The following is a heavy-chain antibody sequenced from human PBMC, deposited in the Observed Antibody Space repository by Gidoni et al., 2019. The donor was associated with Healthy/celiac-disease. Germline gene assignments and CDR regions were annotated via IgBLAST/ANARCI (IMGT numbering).Heavy chain of an antibody. CDR1: GGTFSSYA. J-gene: IGHJ3*02. CDR2: IIPSFGTA. CDR3: AREFVGSSHDAFDI. V-gene: IGHV1-69*01. Sequence: QVQLVQSGAEVKKPGSSLKVSCQASGGTFSSYAISWVRQAPGQGLEWMGGIIPSFGTANYAQKFQGRVTITADESTSTAYMELSSLRSEDTAVYYCAREFVGSSHDAFDIWGQGTMVTVSS. D-gene: IGHD1-26*01.